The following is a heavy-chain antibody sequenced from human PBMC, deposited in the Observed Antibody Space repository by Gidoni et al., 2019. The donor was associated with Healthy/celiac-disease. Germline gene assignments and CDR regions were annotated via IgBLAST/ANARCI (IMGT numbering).Heavy chain of an antibody. CDR1: GFTFSSYA. D-gene: IGHD2-21*02. J-gene: IGHJ4*02. Sequence: QVQLVESGGGVVQPGRSLRLSCAASGFTFSSYAMHWVRQAPGKGLEWVAVISYDGSNKYYADSVKGRFTISRDNSKNTLYLQMNSLRAEDTAVYYCARDALGWVTHGYFDYWGQGTLVTVSS. CDR2: ISYDGSNK. V-gene: IGHV3-30*04. CDR3: ARDALGWVTHGYFDY.